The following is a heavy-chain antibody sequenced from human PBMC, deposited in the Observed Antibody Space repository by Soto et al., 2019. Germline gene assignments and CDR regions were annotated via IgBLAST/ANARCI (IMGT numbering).Heavy chain of an antibody. V-gene: IGHV4-31*03. CDR2: IYYSGST. J-gene: IGHJ6*02. Sequence: QVQLQESGVGLVKPSQTLSLTCTVSGGSISSGGYYWTWIRQHPGKGLEWIGYIYYSGSTYYNPSLKSRVTISVDTSKNQFSLKLSSVTAADTAVYYCARVCGGDCHYGMDVWGQGTTVTVSS. CDR1: GGSISSGGYY. CDR3: ARVCGGDCHYGMDV. D-gene: IGHD2-21*02.